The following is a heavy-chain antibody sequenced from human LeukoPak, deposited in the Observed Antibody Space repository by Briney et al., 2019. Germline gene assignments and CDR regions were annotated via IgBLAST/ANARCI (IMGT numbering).Heavy chain of an antibody. V-gene: IGHV3-23*01. CDR2: ISGSGGST. CDR1: GFTLSSYA. D-gene: IGHD6-19*01. Sequence: GGSLRLSCAASGFTLSSYAMSWVRQAPGKGLEWVSAISGSGGSTYYADSVKGRFTTSRDNSKNTLYLQMNSLRAEDTAVYYCAKDEQYSSGWTPIHGGRDAFDIWGQGTMVTVSS. J-gene: IGHJ3*02. CDR3: AKDEQYSSGWTPIHGGRDAFDI.